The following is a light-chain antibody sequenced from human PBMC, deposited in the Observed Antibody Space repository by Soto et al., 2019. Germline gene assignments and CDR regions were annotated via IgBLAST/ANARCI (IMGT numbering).Light chain of an antibody. V-gene: IGKV3-11*01. CDR1: QSVGIF. CDR3: QQSYSPPPIT. Sequence: EIVLTQSPATLSLSPGERATLSCRASQSVGIFLAWYQQKPGQAPRFLIYDSSNRATGIPARFSGSGSGTDFTLTISSLEPEDFATYYCQQSYSPPPITFGQGTRLEIK. CDR2: DSS. J-gene: IGKJ5*01.